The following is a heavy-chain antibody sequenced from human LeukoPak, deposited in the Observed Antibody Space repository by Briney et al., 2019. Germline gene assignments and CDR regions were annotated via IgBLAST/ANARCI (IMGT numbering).Heavy chain of an antibody. Sequence: PGRSLRLSCAASGFTSSSYGMHWVRQAPGKGLEWVAVIWYDGSNKYYADSVKGRFTISRDNSKNTLYLQMNSLRAEDTAVYYCAKDPRGPYDFWSGWGQGTLVTVSS. CDR2: IWYDGSNK. V-gene: IGHV3-33*06. CDR3: AKDPRGPYDFWSG. D-gene: IGHD3-3*01. J-gene: IGHJ4*02. CDR1: GFTSSSYG.